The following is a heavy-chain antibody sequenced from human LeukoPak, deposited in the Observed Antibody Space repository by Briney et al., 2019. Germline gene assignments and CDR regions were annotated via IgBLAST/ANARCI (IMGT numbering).Heavy chain of an antibody. CDR3: ARGPDYGARVDYLDY. Sequence: GGSLRLSCEASGLTFYGYWMHWFRQVPGKGLVWVSEINGAGTKKNYADSVRGRFTLSRDDAKNSLYLQMNSLRVDDSAVYYCARGPDYGARVDYLDYWGQGALVTVSS. CDR1: GLTFYGYW. D-gene: IGHD4-17*01. CDR2: INGAGTKK. V-gene: IGHV3-74*01. J-gene: IGHJ4*02.